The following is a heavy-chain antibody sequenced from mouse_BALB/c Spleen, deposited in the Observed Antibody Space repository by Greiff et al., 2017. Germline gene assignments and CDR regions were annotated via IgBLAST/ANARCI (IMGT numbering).Heavy chain of an antibody. J-gene: IGHJ4*01. CDR2: IWGDGST. D-gene: IGHD2-12*01. Sequence: VQLQQSGPGLVALSQSLSITCTVSGFSLTGYGVNWVRQPPGKGLEWLGMIWGDGSTDYNSALKSRLSISKDNSKSQVFLKMNSLQTDDTARYYCARERRRDAMDYWGQGTSVTVSS. CDR1: GFSLTGYG. CDR3: ARERRRDAMDY. V-gene: IGHV2-6-7*01.